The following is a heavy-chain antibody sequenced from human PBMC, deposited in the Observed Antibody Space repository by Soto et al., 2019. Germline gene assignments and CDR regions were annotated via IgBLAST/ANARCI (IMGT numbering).Heavy chain of an antibody. CDR1: SMFTTYV. J-gene: IGHJ6*02. D-gene: IGHD3-10*01. CDR3: TREGSAPYYYYGMDA. CDR2: INTHNGNT. V-gene: IGHV1-18*01. Sequence: SMFTTYVIRWVRQAPGQGLEWLGWINTHNGNTNYAQNLQGRVIMTADTSTSTAYMELRSLRSDDTAIYYCTREGSAPYYYYGMDAWGQGTTVTVSS.